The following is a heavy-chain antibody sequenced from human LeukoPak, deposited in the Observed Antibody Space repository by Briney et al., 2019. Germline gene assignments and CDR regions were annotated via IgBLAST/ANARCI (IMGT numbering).Heavy chain of an antibody. CDR3: ARVPYGGSYFDY. D-gene: IGHD4-23*01. CDR2: MNPNSGST. V-gene: IGHV1-8*01. Sequence: ASVKVSCKASGYTFTSYDINWVRQATGQGLEWMGWMNPNSGSTGYAQKFQGRVTMTRDTSTSTVYMELSSLRSEDTAVYYCARVPYGGSYFDYWGQGTLVTVSS. CDR1: GYTFTSYD. J-gene: IGHJ4*02.